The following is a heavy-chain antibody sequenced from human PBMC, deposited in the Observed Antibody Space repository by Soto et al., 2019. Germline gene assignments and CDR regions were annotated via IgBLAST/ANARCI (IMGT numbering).Heavy chain of an antibody. Sequence: ASVKVSCRASGGTFSSYAISWVRQAPGQGLEWMGGIIPIFGTANYAQKFQGRVTITADESTSTAYMELSSLRSEDTAVYYCHGGIGLGFDYWGQGTLVTVSS. CDR1: GGTFSSYA. V-gene: IGHV1-69*13. D-gene: IGHD3-16*01. CDR3: HGGIGLGFDY. CDR2: IIPIFGTA. J-gene: IGHJ4*02.